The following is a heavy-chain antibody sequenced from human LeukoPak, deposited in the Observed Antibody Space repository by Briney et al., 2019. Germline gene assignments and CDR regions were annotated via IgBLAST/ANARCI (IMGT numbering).Heavy chain of an antibody. Sequence: GGSLRLSCAASGFTFSTYSMNWVRQAPGKGLEWISYISSLSGTINYADSVKGRFTISRDNSKNTLYLQMNSLRAEDTAVYYCAKFPVWGSYRYTTWYFDYWGQGTLVTVSS. J-gene: IGHJ4*02. CDR3: AKFPVWGSYRYTTWYFDY. V-gene: IGHV3-48*01. CDR2: ISSLSGTI. D-gene: IGHD3-16*02. CDR1: GFTFSTYS.